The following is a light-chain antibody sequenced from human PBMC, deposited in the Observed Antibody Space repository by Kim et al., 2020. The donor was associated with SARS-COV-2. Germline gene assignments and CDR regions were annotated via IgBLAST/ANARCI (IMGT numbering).Light chain of an antibody. CDR2: VNSDGSH. CDR1: SGHTSSA. J-gene: IGLJ3*02. V-gene: IGLV4-69*01. Sequence: QLVLTQSPSASASVGASVKLTCTLTSGHTSSAIAWHQQQPDKGLRYLMKVNSDGSHNKGDGIPDRFSGSSSGAERYLTISSLQSEDEGDYYCQTWGTGIQVFGGGTQLTVL. CDR3: QTWGTGIQV.